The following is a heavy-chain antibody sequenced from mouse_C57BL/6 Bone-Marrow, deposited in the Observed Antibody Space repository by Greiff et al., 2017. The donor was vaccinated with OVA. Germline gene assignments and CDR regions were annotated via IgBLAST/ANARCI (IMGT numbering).Heavy chain of an antibody. V-gene: IGHV6-6*01. CDR3: TPSYGSSYDYAMDY. CDR2: IRNKANNHAT. J-gene: IGHJ4*01. Sequence: EVQGVESGGGLVQPGGSMKLSCAASGFTFSDDWMDWVRQSPEKGLEWVAEIRNKANNHATYYAESVKGRFTISRDDSKRSVYLQMNSLRAEDTCIYYYTPSYGSSYDYAMDYWGQGTSVTVSS. CDR1: GFTFSDDW. D-gene: IGHD1-1*01.